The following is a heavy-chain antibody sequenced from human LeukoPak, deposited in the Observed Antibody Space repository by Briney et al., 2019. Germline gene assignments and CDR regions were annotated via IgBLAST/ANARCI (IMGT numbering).Heavy chain of an antibody. J-gene: IGHJ4*02. V-gene: IGHV1-69*04. CDR1: GGTFSSYA. CDR3: ARGTPTLAAAPAY. Sequence: SVKVSCKASGGTFSSYAISWVRQAPGQGLEWMGRIIPILGIANFAQKFQGRVTITADKSTSTAYMELSSLRSEDTAVYYCARGTPTLAAAPAYWGRGTLVTVSS. CDR2: IIPILGIA. D-gene: IGHD6-13*01.